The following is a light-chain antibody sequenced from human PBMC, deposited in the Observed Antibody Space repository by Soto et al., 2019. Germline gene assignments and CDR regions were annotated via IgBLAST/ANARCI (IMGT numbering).Light chain of an antibody. CDR1: QSVATIY. Sequence: EIVLTQSPGTLSLSPGERATLSCRASQSVATIYLAWYQQKPGQAPKLLMSGTSTRATGIPDRFSGSGSGTDFTLTIYRLEPEHFAVYYCQQYRSSPRTFGQGTRV. CDR2: GTS. V-gene: IGKV3-20*01. J-gene: IGKJ1*01. CDR3: QQYRSSPRT.